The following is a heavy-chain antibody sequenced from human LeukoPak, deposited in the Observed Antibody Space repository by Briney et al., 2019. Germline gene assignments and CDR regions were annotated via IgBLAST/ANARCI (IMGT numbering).Heavy chain of an antibody. V-gene: IGHV3-9*01. D-gene: IGHD6-19*01. CDR3: AKVRLSSGWYSFDY. Sequence: GGSLRLSCAASGFTFDDYAMHWVGHAPGKGLEWVSGISWNSGSIGYADSVKGRFTISRDNAKNSLYLQMNSLRAEDTALYYCAKVRLSSGWYSFDYWGQGTLVTVSS. J-gene: IGHJ4*02. CDR1: GFTFDDYA. CDR2: ISWNSGSI.